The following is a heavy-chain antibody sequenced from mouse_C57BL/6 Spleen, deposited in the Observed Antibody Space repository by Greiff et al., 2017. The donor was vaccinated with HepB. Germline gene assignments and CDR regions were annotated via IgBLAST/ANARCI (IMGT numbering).Heavy chain of an antibody. J-gene: IGHJ3*01. CDR2: IYPGDGDT. D-gene: IGHD2-4*01. CDR3: ARGGDYDGFAY. Sequence: QVQLKESGAELVKPGASVKISCKASGYAFSGYWMNWVKQRPGKGLEWIGQIYPGDGDTNYNGKFKGKATLTADKSSSTAYMQLSSLTSEDSAVYCCARGGDYDGFAYWGQGTLVTVSA. CDR1: GYAFSGYW. V-gene: IGHV1-80*01.